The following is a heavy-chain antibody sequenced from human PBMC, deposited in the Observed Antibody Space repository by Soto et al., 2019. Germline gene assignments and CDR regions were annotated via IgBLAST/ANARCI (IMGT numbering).Heavy chain of an antibody. J-gene: IGHJ5*02. V-gene: IGHV3-21*01. CDR3: ARDRDYCSSTSCYRAP. CDR2: ISSSSSYI. Sequence: EVQLVESGGGLVKPGGSLRLSCAASGFTFSSYSMNWVRQAPGKGLEWVSSISSSSSYIYYADSVKGRFTISRDNAKNSLYLQMNSLRAEDTAVYSCARDRDYCSSTSCYRAPWGQGTLVTVSS. D-gene: IGHD2-2*01. CDR1: GFTFSSYS.